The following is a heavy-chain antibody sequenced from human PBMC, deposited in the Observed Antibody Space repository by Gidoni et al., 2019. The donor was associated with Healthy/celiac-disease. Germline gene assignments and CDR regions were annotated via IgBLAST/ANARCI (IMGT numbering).Heavy chain of an antibody. Sequence: QVQLQESGPGLVKPSETLSLTCAVSGYSISSGYYWGWIRQPPGKGLEWIGSIYHSGSTYYNPSLKSRVTISVDTSKNQFSLKLSSVTAADTAVYYCARDKDGGFDYWGQGTLVTVSS. J-gene: IGHJ4*02. CDR3: ARDKDGGFDY. CDR2: IYHSGST. CDR1: GYSISSGYY. V-gene: IGHV4-38-2*02.